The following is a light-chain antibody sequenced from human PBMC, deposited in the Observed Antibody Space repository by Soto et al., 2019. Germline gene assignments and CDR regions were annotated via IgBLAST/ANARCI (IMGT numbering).Light chain of an antibody. CDR3: ETWDSNTRV. Sequence: QSVLTQSSSASASLGSSVKLTCTLSSGHSSYIIAWHQQQPGKAPRYLMKLEGSGSYNKGSGVPDRFSGSSSGADRYLTISNLRFDDEADYYCETWDSNTRVFGGGTKLTVL. CDR1: SGHSSYI. V-gene: IGLV4-60*02. CDR2: LEGSGSY. J-gene: IGLJ3*02.